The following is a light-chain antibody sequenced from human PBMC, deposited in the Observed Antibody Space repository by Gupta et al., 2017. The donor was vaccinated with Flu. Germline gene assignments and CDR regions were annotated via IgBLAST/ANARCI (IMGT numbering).Light chain of an antibody. CDR1: ALPKQY. J-gene: IGLJ2*01. CDR3: QSADSSGTYVV. CDR2: KDS. Sequence: SYELTHPPSVSVSPGQTARITCCGDALPKQYAYWYQQKPGQAPVLVIYKDSERPSGIPERFSGSSSGTTVTLTISGVQAEDEADYYCQSADSSGTYVVFGGGTKLTVL. V-gene: IGLV3-25*02.